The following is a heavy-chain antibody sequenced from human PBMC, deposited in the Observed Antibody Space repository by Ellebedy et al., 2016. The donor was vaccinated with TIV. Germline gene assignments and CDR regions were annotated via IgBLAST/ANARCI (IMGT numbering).Heavy chain of an antibody. CDR3: ARRRDYDSSGYRQDFDY. CDR2: IYPGDSDT. V-gene: IGHV5-51*01. Sequence: GESLKISXHASGYTFINFWIAWVRQMPGKGLEWMGMIYPGDSDTRYSPSFQGQVTISADKSTRTAYLQWSSLKASDTAMYYCARRRDYDSSGYRQDFDYWGQGSLVTVSS. D-gene: IGHD3-22*01. J-gene: IGHJ4*02. CDR1: GYTFINFW.